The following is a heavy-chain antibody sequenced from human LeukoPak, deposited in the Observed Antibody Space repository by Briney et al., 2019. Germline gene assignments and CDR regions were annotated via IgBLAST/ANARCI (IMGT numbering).Heavy chain of an antibody. CDR1: GFTFNSYV. D-gene: IGHD2-15*01. V-gene: IGHV4-39*01. CDR2: IYYSGNT. Sequence: PGGSLRLSCAASGFTFNSYVMSWVRQPPGKGLEWIGNIYYSGNTYYNPSLKSRVTISVDTSKNQFSLKLSSVTAADTAVYCCARLSVADCRGGSCNDYWGQGTLVTVSS. CDR3: ARLSVADCRGGSCNDY. J-gene: IGHJ4*02.